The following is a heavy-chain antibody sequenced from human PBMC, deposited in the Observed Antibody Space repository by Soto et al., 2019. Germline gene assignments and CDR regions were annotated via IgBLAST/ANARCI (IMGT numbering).Heavy chain of an antibody. CDR1: GFTLTTYG. CDR2: MSYDGTKE. J-gene: IGHJ4*02. D-gene: IGHD6-13*01. Sequence: PGGSLRLPCPASGFTLTTYGMHWVRQAPGKGLEWVAAMSYDGTKEYYADSVKGRFAISRDSSRNTLFLQLNSLRAEDTAVYYCAKEFGSTWIDHWGEGTLVTVSS. V-gene: IGHV3-30*18. CDR3: AKEFGSTWIDH.